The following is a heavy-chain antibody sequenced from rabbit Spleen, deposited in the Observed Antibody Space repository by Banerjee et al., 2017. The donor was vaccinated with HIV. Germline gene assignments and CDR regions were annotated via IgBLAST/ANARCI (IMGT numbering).Heavy chain of an antibody. D-gene: IGHD8-1*01. V-gene: IGHV1S45*01. J-gene: IGHJ6*01. CDR2: INTGSSGST. CDR1: GVSLHDKDV. Sequence: EQLEESGGGLVQPEGSLTLTCKASGVSLHDKDVLCWVRKAPGKGLEWIACINTGSSGSTYYASWAKGRFTISKTSSTTVTLQMTSLTVADTATYFCARDTGSSFSSYGMDLWGQGTLVTVS. CDR3: ARDTGSSFSSYGMDL.